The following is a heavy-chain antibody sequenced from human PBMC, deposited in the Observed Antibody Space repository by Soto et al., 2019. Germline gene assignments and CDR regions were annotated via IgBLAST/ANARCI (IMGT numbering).Heavy chain of an antibody. V-gene: IGHV1-18*01. CDR1: GYTFTSYG. J-gene: IGHJ4*02. D-gene: IGHD4-17*01. CDR2: ISAYNGNT. Sequence: ASVKVSCKASGYTFTSYGISWVRQAPGQGLEWMGWISAYNGNTNYAQKLQGRVTMTTDTSTSTAYMELRSLRSDDTAVYYCARDFYGDYANYFDYWGQGTLVTVSS. CDR3: ARDFYGDYANYFDY.